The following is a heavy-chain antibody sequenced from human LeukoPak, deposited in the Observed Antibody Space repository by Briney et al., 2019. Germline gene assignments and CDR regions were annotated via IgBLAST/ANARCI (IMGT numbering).Heavy chain of an antibody. CDR1: GFTFSNHW. D-gene: IGHD1-26*01. CDR3: ARHEASGGSYFQSVDY. CDR2: IKPDGSEM. J-gene: IGHJ4*02. Sequence: GGSLRLSCAASGFTFSNHWMDWVRQAPGKGLEWVANIKPDGSEMHYVDSVKGRFTISRDNAKNSLYLQMNSLRAEDTAVYYCARHEASGGSYFQSVDYWGQGTLVTVSS. V-gene: IGHV3-7*01.